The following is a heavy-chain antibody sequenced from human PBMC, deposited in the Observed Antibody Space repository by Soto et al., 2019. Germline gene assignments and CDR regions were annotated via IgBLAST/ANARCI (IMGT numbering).Heavy chain of an antibody. D-gene: IGHD3-10*01. CDR3: AKRGGGFGNWFDP. V-gene: IGHV4-59*08. CDR1: GDSISSFY. J-gene: IGHJ5*02. Sequence: QVQLQESGPGLVKPSATLTLTCTVSGDSISSFYWSWIRQPPGKGLEWIGYTRSTNYKPSLKSRVTLSVDTSLNQVSLRLTSVTAADSAVYYCAKRGGGFGNWFDPWGQGTLVTVSS. CDR2: TRST.